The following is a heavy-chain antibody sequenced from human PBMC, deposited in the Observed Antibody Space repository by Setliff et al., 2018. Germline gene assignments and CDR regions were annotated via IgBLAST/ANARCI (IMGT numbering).Heavy chain of an antibody. Sequence: SETLSLTCTVSGGSISTYYWSWIRQTPVKGLEWIGYVYYSVTTNYNPLFKCRVTISVDRPKNQFSLKLSSVTAADTGVYYCARDSALHSYHYESPTYRRRFDPWGQGTAVTVSS. CDR3: ARDSALHSYHYESPTYRRRFDP. D-gene: IGHD3-22*01. V-gene: IGHV4-59*01. CDR1: GGSISTYY. CDR2: VYYSVTT. J-gene: IGHJ5*02.